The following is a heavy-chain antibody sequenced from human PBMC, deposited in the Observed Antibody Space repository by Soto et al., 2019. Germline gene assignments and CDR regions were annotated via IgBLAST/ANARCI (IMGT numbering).Heavy chain of an antibody. CDR2: IYYSGST. J-gene: IGHJ5*02. D-gene: IGHD2-2*01. CDR1: GGSISSSSYY. V-gene: IGHV4-39*01. CDR3: ARHGPVTSQCFIIPSSTSCYSPTDP. Sequence: SETLSLTCTVSGGSISSSSYYWGWIRQPPGKGLEWIGSIYYSGSTYYNPSLKSRVTISVDTSKNQFSLKLSSVTAADTAVYSCARHGPVTSQCFIIPSSTSCYSPTDPWGQGTLVTVSS.